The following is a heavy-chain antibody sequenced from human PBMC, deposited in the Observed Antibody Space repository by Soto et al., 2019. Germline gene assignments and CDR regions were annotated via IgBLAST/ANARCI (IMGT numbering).Heavy chain of an antibody. CDR2: IKSKTDGGTT. CDR1: GFTFSNAW. V-gene: IGHV3-15*01. Sequence: GGSLRLSCAASGFTFSNAWMSWVRQAPGKGLEWVGRIKSKTDGGTTDYAAPVKGRFTISRDDSKNTLYLQMNSLKTEDTAVYYCTTGGYGDYGIYYYYYYMDVWGKGTTVTVSS. CDR3: TTGGYGDYGIYYYYYYMDV. D-gene: IGHD4-17*01. J-gene: IGHJ6*03.